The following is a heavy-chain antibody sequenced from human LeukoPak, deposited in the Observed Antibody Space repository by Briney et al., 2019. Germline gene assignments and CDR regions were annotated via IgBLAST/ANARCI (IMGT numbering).Heavy chain of an antibody. CDR2: ISAYNGKT. D-gene: IGHD4-17*01. V-gene: IGHV1-18*01. CDR1: GYRYTSYG. CDR3: ARAHLHYGDSIHDLDY. J-gene: IGHJ4*02. Sequence: ASVKVSCKASGYRYTSYGITWVRQASGQGLEWMGWISAYNGKTDYAQRFQGRVTMTTDSSTSTAYMELRSLRSDDTAVYYCARAHLHYGDSIHDLDYWGQGTLVTVSS.